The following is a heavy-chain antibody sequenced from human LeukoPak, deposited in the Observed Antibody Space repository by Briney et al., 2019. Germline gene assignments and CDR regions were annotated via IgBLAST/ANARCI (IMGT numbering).Heavy chain of an antibody. Sequence: GGSLRLSCAASGFTFSSYWMSWVRQAPGKGLEWVANIKEDGSEKYYVDSVKGRFTISRDNAKNSVYLQMKSLRAEDTAVYYCARDYGGNSGDEFDNWGQGTLVTVSS. V-gene: IGHV3-7*01. CDR3: ARDYGGNSGDEFDN. CDR2: IKEDGSEK. J-gene: IGHJ4*02. CDR1: GFTFSSYW. D-gene: IGHD4-23*01.